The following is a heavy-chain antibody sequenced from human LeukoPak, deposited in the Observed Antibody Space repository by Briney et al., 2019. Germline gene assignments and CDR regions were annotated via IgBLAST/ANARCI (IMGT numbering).Heavy chain of an antibody. J-gene: IGHJ5*01. Sequence: ASMKVSCKASGYTFSDYYMHWVRQAPGQGPEWMGWINPNSGGTNYAQKFQGGVTMTWDTSISTAYMELSRLRFDDTAVYYCARGVMVTALWSEKWFEFWGQGTLVTVSS. CDR1: GYTFSDYY. V-gene: IGHV1-2*02. D-gene: IGHD2-21*02. CDR3: ARGVMVTALWSEKWFEF. CDR2: INPNSGGT.